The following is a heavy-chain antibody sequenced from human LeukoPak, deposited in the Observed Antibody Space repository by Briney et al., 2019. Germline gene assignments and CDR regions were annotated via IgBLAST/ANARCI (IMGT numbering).Heavy chain of an antibody. CDR3: AKPLLSSGSMPSY. J-gene: IGHJ4*02. D-gene: IGHD3-10*01. Sequence: PGGSLRLSCAASGFTFSSYGMHWVRQAPGKGLEWVAFIRYDGSNKYYADSVKGRFTIPRDKSKNTLYLQMNSLRAEDTAVYYCAKPLLSSGSMPSYWGQGTLVTVSS. V-gene: IGHV3-30*02. CDR2: IRYDGSNK. CDR1: GFTFSSYG.